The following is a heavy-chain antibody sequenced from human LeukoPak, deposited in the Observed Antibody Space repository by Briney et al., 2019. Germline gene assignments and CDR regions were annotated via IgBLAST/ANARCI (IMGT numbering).Heavy chain of an antibody. Sequence: AASVKVSCTASGYTFTSYGISWVRQAPGQGLEWMGWINPHSGVTKYAQKFQGRVTVTRDTSISSASMEVSSLRSADTAVYYCARGQQWLEAFEHWGQGTLVTVSS. J-gene: IGHJ4*02. CDR1: GYTFTSYG. V-gene: IGHV1-2*02. D-gene: IGHD6-19*01. CDR2: INPHSGVT. CDR3: ARGQQWLEAFEH.